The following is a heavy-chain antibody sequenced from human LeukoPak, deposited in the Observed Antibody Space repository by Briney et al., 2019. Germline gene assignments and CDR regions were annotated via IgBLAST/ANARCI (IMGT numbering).Heavy chain of an antibody. Sequence: SETLSLTCDVSGVSISSSNRWSWVRQPPGKGLEWIGEIHHSGSTNYNPSLKSRVTISVDKSKNQFSLNLNSVTAADTAVYYCAREGDPTGSYYNYWGQGILVTVSS. CDR1: GVSISSSNR. D-gene: IGHD3-10*01. CDR2: IHHSGST. CDR3: AREGDPTGSYYNY. J-gene: IGHJ4*02. V-gene: IGHV4-4*02.